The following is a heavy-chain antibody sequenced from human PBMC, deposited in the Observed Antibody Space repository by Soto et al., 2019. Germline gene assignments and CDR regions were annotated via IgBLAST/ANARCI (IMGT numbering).Heavy chain of an antibody. D-gene: IGHD2-15*01. CDR2: INAGNGNT. Sequence: QVQLVQSGAEVKKPGASVKVSCKASGYTFTSYAMHWVRQAPGQRLEWMGWINAGNGNTKYSLKFQGRVTITRDTSASTAYMELSSLRSEDTAVYYCASLLYCSGGSCASVRDYWGQGTLVTVSS. CDR1: GYTFTSYA. V-gene: IGHV1-3*01. CDR3: ASLLYCSGGSCASVRDY. J-gene: IGHJ4*02.